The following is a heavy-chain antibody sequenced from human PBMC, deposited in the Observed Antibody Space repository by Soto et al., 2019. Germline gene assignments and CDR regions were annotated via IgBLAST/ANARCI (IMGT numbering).Heavy chain of an antibody. D-gene: IGHD7-27*01. CDR3: ARVTWASGYYYYGMDV. CDR1: GGTFSSYA. CDR2: IIPIFGTA. J-gene: IGHJ6*02. Sequence: ASVKVSCKASGGTFSSYAISWVRQAPGQGLEWMGGIIPIFGTANYAQKFQGRVTITADESTSTAYMELSSLRSEDTAVYYCARVTWASGYYYYGMDVWGQGTTVTVSS. V-gene: IGHV1-69*13.